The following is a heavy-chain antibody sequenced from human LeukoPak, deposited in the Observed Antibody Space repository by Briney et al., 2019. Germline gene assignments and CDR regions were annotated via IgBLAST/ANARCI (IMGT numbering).Heavy chain of an antibody. CDR3: AKTEDRDIVVVVAALVFDY. D-gene: IGHD2-15*01. J-gene: IGHJ4*02. V-gene: IGHV3-23*01. CDR1: GFTFSSYA. CDR2: ISGSGGST. Sequence: GGSLRLSCAASGFTFSSYAMSCVRQAPGEGLGWVSAISGSGGSTYYADSVKGRFTISRDNSKNTLYLQMNSLRAEDTAVYYCAKTEDRDIVVVVAALVFDYWGQGTLVTVSS.